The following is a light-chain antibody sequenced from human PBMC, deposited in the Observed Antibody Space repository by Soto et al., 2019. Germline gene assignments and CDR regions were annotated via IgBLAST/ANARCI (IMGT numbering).Light chain of an antibody. CDR2: DVY. CDR3: SSYAGSNNLV. CDR1: SSDVGGSNY. V-gene: IGLV2-8*01. Sequence: QPVLTQPASVSGSPGESITISCTGTSSDVGGSNYVSWYQQHPGKAPKLMIYDVYKRPSGVPDRFSGSKSGNTASLTVSGLQAEDEADYYCSSYAGSNNLVFGGGTKVTVL. J-gene: IGLJ2*01.